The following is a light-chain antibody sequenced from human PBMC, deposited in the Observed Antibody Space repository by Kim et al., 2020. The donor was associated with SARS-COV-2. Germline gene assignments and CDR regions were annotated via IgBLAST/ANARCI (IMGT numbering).Light chain of an antibody. CDR2: GAS. J-gene: IGKJ2*02. CDR3: QQYDSSPRT. Sequence: LSPGERATLSCRASQSVSSSSLAWYQQKPGLAPRLLSYGASRRATGIPDRFSGSGSGTDFTLTISRLEPEDFAVYYCQQYDSSPRTFGQGTKLEI. V-gene: IGKV3-20*01. CDR1: QSVSSSS.